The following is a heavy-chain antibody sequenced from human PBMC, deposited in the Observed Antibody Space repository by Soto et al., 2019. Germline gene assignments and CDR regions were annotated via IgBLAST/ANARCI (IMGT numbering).Heavy chain of an antibody. D-gene: IGHD3-22*01. CDR1: GGTFNIYA. CDR2: IIPMFGTA. J-gene: IGHJ4*02. Sequence: SVKVSCKASGGTFNIYAMSWVRQAPGHGLEWMGGIIPMFGTANYAQKFQGRVTITADESTSTAYMELRSLRSEDTAVYYCARGVHYDSSGYYYFYWGQGTLVTVSS. CDR3: ARGVHYDSSGYYYFY. V-gene: IGHV1-69*13.